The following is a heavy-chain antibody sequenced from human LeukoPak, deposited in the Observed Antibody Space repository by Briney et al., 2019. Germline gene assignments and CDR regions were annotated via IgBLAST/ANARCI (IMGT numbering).Heavy chain of an antibody. CDR3: ARALFGRSATTFQFDH. Sequence: GGSLRLSCAASGFTFNTFTMNWVRQAPGKGLEWVSSIYGSSTYIFYADSVKGRFTISRDNAKNSLYLQMNSLRVEDTAMYYCARALFGRSATTFQFDHWGQGILVTVSS. D-gene: IGHD4-17*01. V-gene: IGHV3-21*01. CDR2: IYGSSTYI. J-gene: IGHJ4*02. CDR1: GFTFNTFT.